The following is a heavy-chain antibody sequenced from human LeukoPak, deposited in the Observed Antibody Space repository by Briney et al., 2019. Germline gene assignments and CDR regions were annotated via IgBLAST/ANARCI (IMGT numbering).Heavy chain of an antibody. J-gene: IGHJ4*02. Sequence: GRSLRLSCAASGFTFSSYAMHWVRQAPGKGLEWVAVISYDGSNKYYADSVKGRFTISRDNSKNTLYLQMNSLRAEDTAVYYCARAENTYYDFWSGSCFDYWGQGTLVTVSS. CDR2: ISYDGSNK. D-gene: IGHD3-3*01. CDR3: ARAENTYYDFWSGSCFDY. V-gene: IGHV3-30-3*01. CDR1: GFTFSSYA.